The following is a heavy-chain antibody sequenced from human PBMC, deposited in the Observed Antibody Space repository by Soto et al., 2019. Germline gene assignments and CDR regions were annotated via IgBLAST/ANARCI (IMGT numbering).Heavy chain of an antibody. V-gene: IGHV4-34*01. J-gene: IGHJ6*02. CDR3: ARGRRRVGATFYYYYGMDV. Sequence: SETMSLTCAVDGGSCSGYCGSWIRQPPGKGLEWIGEINHSGSTNYNPSLKSRVTISVDTSKNQFSLKLSSVTAADTAVYYCARGRRRVGATFYYYYGMDVWGQGTTVTVSS. CDR1: GGSCSGYC. CDR2: INHSGST. D-gene: IGHD1-26*01.